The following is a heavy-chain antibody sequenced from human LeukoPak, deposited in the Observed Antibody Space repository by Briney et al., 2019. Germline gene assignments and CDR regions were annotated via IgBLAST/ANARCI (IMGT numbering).Heavy chain of an antibody. V-gene: IGHV5-51*01. CDR2: IYPGDSDN. J-gene: IGHJ4*02. CDR1: GSIFTSYW. CDR3: ARLQRDGYNSLGSYNLDY. D-gene: IGHD5-24*01. Sequence: GASLQISCKGAGSIFTSYWIGGGRQLPGKGVEWMGIIYPGDSDNKYSPSFQGQVTISVDKSISTAYLQWSSLTASDTAVYYCARLQRDGYNSLGSYNLDYWGQGTLVTVSS.